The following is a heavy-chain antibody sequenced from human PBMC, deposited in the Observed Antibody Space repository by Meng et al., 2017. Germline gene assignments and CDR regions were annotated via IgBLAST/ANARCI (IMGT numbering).Heavy chain of an antibody. V-gene: IGHV3-11*04. CDR3: ARESEWFGELFFDAFDI. CDR1: GGSISSSSYY. J-gene: IGHJ3*02. Sequence: LSLTCTVSGGSISSSSYYWGWIRQPPGKGLEWVSYISSSGSTIYYADSVKGRFTISRDNAKNSLYLQMNSLRAEDTAVYYCARESEWFGELFFDAFDIWGQGTMVTVSS. CDR2: ISSSGSTI. D-gene: IGHD3-10*01.